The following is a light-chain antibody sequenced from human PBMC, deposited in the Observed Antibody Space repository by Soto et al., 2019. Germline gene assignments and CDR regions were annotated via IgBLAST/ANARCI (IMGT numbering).Light chain of an antibody. CDR1: QPIGTS. J-gene: IGKJ5*01. CDR3: QQYNSYSIT. Sequence: DIQMTQSPSSLSASVVDSVTVTFRSSQPIGTSLHWYQQKAGKAPKLLIYDASSLESGVPSRFSGSGSGTEFTLTISSLQPDDFATYYCQQYNSYSITFGQGTRLEIK. CDR2: DAS. V-gene: IGKV1-5*01.